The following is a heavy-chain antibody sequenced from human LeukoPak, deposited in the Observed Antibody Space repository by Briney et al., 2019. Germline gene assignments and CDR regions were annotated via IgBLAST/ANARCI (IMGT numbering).Heavy chain of an antibody. J-gene: IGHJ4*02. CDR2: IHSSGGHI. CDR1: GFTFSKSA. Sequence: PGGSLRLSCTPSGFTFSKSAMTWVRQAPGKGLEWVSSIHSSGGHIYYADSVKGRFTLSRDNSKNTLYLQMNSLRAEDTAVYYCANRPKRIGAAAGTGWGQGTLVTVSS. D-gene: IGHD6-13*01. CDR3: ANRPKRIGAAAGTG. V-gene: IGHV3-23*01.